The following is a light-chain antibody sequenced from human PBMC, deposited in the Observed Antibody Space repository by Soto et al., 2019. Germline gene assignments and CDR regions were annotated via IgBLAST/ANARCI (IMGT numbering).Light chain of an antibody. Sequence: SALTQPASVSGSPGQSITISCTGTSSDVGSYNFVSWYQQHPGKAPKLMIYEASKRPSGVSNRFSGSKSGNTASLTISGLQPEDEADYYCCSYAGSSTYVFGAGTKVTV. CDR1: SSDVGSYNF. V-gene: IGLV2-23*01. CDR2: EAS. J-gene: IGLJ1*01. CDR3: CSYAGSSTYV.